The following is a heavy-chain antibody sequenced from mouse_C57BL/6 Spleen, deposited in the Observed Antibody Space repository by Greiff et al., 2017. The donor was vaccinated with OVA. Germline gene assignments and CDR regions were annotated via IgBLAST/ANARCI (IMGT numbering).Heavy chain of an antibody. CDR1: GYTFTSYW. V-gene: IGHV1-52*01. Sequence: QVQLQQPGAELVRPGSSVKLSCKASGYTFTSYWMHWVKQRPIQGLEWIGNIDPSDSETHYNQKFKDKATLTVDKSSSTAYMQLSSLTSEDSAVYYCARKVSNYGFAYWGQGTLVTVSA. CDR3: ARKVSNYGFAY. J-gene: IGHJ3*01. CDR2: IDPSDSET. D-gene: IGHD2-5*01.